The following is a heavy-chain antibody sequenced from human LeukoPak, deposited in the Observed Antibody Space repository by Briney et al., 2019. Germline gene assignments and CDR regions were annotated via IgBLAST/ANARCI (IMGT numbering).Heavy chain of an antibody. CDR2: ISAYNGNT. Sequence: ASVKVSCKASGYTFTSYGISWVRQAPGQGLEWMGWISAYNGNTNYAQKLQGRVTMTTDTSTSTAFMALRSLRSDDTAVYYCARVGLLWFGEFNWFDPWGQGTLVTVSS. CDR3: ARVGLLWFGEFNWFDP. J-gene: IGHJ5*02. V-gene: IGHV1-18*01. D-gene: IGHD3-10*01. CDR1: GYTFTSYG.